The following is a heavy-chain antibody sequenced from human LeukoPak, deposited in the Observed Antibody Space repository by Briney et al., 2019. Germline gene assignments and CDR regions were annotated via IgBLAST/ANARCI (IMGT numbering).Heavy chain of an antibody. CDR3: AREPYYDILTGYSAYFDY. Sequence: ASVKVSCKAAGYTFTGYYMHWVRQAPGQGLEWMGWINPNSGGTNYAQKFQGRVTMTRDTSISTAYMELSRLRSDDTAVYYCAREPYYDILTGYSAYFDYWGQGTLVTVSS. V-gene: IGHV1-2*02. CDR1: GYTFTGYY. CDR2: INPNSGGT. D-gene: IGHD3-9*01. J-gene: IGHJ4*02.